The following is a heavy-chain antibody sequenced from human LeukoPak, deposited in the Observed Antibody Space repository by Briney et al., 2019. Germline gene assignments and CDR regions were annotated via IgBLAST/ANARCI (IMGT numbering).Heavy chain of an antibody. J-gene: IGHJ4*02. D-gene: IGHD5-18*01. CDR1: GGTFSSYA. Sequence: SVKVSCKASGGTFSSYAISWVRQAPGQGLEWMGGIIPIFGTANYAQKFQGRVTITADESTSTAYKELSSLRSEDTAVYYCARDVDTAMTRNAYYFDYWGQGTLVTVSS. CDR3: ARDVDTAMTRNAYYFDY. V-gene: IGHV1-69*13. CDR2: IIPIFGTA.